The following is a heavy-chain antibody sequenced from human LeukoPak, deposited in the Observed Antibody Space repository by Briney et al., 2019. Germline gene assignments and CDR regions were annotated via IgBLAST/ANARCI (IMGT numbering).Heavy chain of an antibody. CDR3: ARGGSSWYTYFDF. J-gene: IGHJ4*02. V-gene: IGHV5-51*01. Sequence: GGSLKISCKGSGYTFTSYWIGWVRQMPGKGLEWMGIIYPGDSDTRYSPSFQGQVTISADKSISTAYLQWSSLKASDTAMYYCARGGSSWYTYFDFWGQGTLVTVSS. CDR2: IYPGDSDT. D-gene: IGHD6-13*01. CDR1: GYTFTSYW.